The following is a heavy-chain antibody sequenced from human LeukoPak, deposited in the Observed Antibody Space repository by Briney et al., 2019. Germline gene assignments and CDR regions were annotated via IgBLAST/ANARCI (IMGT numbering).Heavy chain of an antibody. CDR1: GFTFSSYG. D-gene: IGHD1-1*01. CDR2: IRYDGSNK. J-gene: IGHJ4*02. V-gene: IGHV3-30*02. CDR3: AKDRELAFDY. Sequence: PGGSLRLSCAASGFTFSSYGMHWVRQAPGKGLGWVAFIRYDGSNKYYADSVKGRFTISRDNSKNTLYLQMNSLRAEDTAVYYCAKDRELAFDYWGQGTLVTVSS.